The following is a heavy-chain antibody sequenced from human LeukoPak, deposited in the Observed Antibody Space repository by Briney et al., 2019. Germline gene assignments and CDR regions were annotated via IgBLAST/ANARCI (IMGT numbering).Heavy chain of an antibody. CDR3: ARESAAGTVY. Sequence: GGSLRLSCAASGFTFSNYNMNWVRQAPGKGLEWVSSISSSSSYIYYADSVKGRFTISRDNAKNSLYLQMNSLRAEDTAVYYCARESAAGTVYWGQGTLVTVSS. J-gene: IGHJ4*02. CDR2: ISSSSSYI. CDR1: GFTFSNYN. V-gene: IGHV3-21*01. D-gene: IGHD6-13*01.